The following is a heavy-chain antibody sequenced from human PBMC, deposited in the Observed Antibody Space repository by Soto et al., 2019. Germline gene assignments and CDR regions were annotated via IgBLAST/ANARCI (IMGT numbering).Heavy chain of an antibody. CDR1: GGSISSYY. D-gene: IGHD1-26*01. J-gene: IGHJ4*02. Sequence: SETLSLTCTVSGGSISSYYWSWIRQPPGKGLEWIGYIYYSGSTNYNPSLNSRVTISVDTSKNQFSLKLSSVTASDTAVYYCARVPPGRAFFIVGCYYSPLDYFTFWGQGTLVLVSS. CDR2: IYYSGST. CDR3: ARVPPGRAFFIVGCYYSPLDYFTF. V-gene: IGHV4-59*08.